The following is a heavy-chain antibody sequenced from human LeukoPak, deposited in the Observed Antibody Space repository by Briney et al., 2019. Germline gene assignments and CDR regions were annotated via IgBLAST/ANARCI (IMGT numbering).Heavy chain of an antibody. CDR3: AKGAIPARSGPTPYYFDS. CDR2: VWYDVNNK. Sequence: GGSLRLSCAASGFTFSSYGMHWVRQAPGKWLEWVSAVWYDVNNKYYADSVKGRFTISRDNSKNTLFLQIDSLTAEDTAVYYCAKGAIPARSGPTPYYFDSWGQGTLVTVSS. D-gene: IGHD6-6*01. CDR1: GFTFSSYG. J-gene: IGHJ4*02. V-gene: IGHV3-33*06.